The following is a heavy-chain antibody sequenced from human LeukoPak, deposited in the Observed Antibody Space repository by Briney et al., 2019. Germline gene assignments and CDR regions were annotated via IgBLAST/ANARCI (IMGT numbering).Heavy chain of an antibody. CDR2: IKQDGSEK. D-gene: IGHD3-9*01. V-gene: IGHV3-7*01. Sequence: GGSLRLSCAASGFTFSMYWMNWVRQSPGKGLEWVADIKQDGSEKYYVDSVKGRFTISRDNAKNSLYLQMDSLRGEDTAVYYCARDILTGFDWFDPWGQGTLVTVSS. J-gene: IGHJ5*02. CDR1: GFTFSMYW. CDR3: ARDILTGFDWFDP.